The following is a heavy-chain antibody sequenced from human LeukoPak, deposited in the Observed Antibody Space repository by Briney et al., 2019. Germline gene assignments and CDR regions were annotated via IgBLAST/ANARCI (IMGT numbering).Heavy chain of an antibody. V-gene: IGHV3-21*01. D-gene: IGHD4/OR15-4a*01. CDR1: GFTFSSYN. Sequence: AGGSLRLSCAASGFTFSSYNMNWVRQAPGKGLEWVSSISSGSSYIYYAGSVKGRFTISRDNAKNSLYLQMNSLRAEDTAVYYCARGGASMVVTFDWGQGTLVTVSS. CDR3: ARGGASMVVTFD. CDR2: ISSGSSYI. J-gene: IGHJ4*02.